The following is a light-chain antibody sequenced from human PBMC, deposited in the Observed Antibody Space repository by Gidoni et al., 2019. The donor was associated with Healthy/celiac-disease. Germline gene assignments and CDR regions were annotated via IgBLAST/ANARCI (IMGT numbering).Light chain of an antibody. Sequence: QSVLTQPPAVSGAPGQRVTISCTGSSSNIGAGYDVHWYQQLPGTAPKLLIYDNTNRPSGVPDRFSGSTSGTSASLAITGLQAEDEADYYCQSYDSSLSGVFGGGTKLTVL. CDR3: QSYDSSLSGV. J-gene: IGLJ3*02. CDR1: SSNIGAGYD. CDR2: DNT. V-gene: IGLV1-40*01.